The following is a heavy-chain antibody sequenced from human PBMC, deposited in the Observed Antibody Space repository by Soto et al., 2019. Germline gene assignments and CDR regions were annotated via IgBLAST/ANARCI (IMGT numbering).Heavy chain of an antibody. J-gene: IGHJ4*02. CDR2: IYTSGST. V-gene: IGHV4-4*07. Sequence: QVQLQESGPGLVKPSETLSLTFTVSGGSISSYYWSWIRQPAGKGLEWIGRIYTSGSTNYNPSLKSRVTMSVDTSKNQFSLKLSSVTAADTAVYYCARDHYYDSSGYRLDYWGQGTLVTVSS. CDR3: ARDHYYDSSGYRLDY. D-gene: IGHD3-22*01. CDR1: GGSISSYY.